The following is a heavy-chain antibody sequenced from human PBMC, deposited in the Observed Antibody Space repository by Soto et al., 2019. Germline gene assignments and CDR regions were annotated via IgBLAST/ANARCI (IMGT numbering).Heavy chain of an antibody. Sequence: PGGSLRLSCAASGFTFSSYSMNWVRQAPGKGLEWVSSISSSSSYIYYADSVKGRFTISRDNAKNSLYLQMNSLRAEDTAVYYCARDYGGNSAPRYWYFDLWGRGTLVTVSS. V-gene: IGHV3-21*01. J-gene: IGHJ2*01. CDR2: ISSSSSYI. CDR1: GFTFSSYS. CDR3: ARDYGGNSAPRYWYFDL. D-gene: IGHD4-17*01.